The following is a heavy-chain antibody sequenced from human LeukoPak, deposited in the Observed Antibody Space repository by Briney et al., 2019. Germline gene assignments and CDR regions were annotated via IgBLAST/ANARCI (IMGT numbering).Heavy chain of an antibody. CDR2: ISAYNGNT. CDR1: GYTFTSYG. J-gene: IGHJ4*02. Sequence: ASVKVSCKASGYTFTSYGISWVRQAPGQGLEWMGWISAYNGNTNYAQKLQGRVTMTTDTSTSTAYMELRSLRSDDTAVYYCARDFIDLVGLYYFDYWGQGALVTVSP. CDR3: ARDFIDLVGLYYFDY. D-gene: IGHD2-15*01. V-gene: IGHV1-18*01.